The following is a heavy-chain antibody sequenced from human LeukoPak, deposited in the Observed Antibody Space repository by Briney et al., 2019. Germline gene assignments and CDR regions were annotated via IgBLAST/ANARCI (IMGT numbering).Heavy chain of an antibody. CDR3: TKGGDTAMFIGDY. J-gene: IGHJ4*02. Sequence: GGSLRLSCAASGLTFSSHAMNWVRQAPGKGLEWVSYISSNGTTIQYADSVKGRFTISRDNSKNTLYLQMNSLRAEDTAVYYCTKGGDTAMFIGDYWGQGTLVTVSS. D-gene: IGHD5-18*01. CDR1: GLTFSSHA. V-gene: IGHV3-23*01. CDR2: ISSNGTTI.